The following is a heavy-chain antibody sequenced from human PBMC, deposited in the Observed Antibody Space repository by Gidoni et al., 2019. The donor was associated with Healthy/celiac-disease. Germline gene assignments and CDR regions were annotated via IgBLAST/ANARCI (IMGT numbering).Heavy chain of an antibody. J-gene: IGHJ4*02. CDR3: ARGGFGYCSGGSCFTPIGY. D-gene: IGHD2-15*01. CDR2: ISYDGSNK. Sequence: QVQLVESGGGVVQPGRSLSLSCSASGFTFRRYAMHWVRQAPGKGLEWVAVISYDGSNKYYADTVKGRFTISRDNSKNTLYLQMNSLRAEDTAVYYCARGGFGYCSGGSCFTPIGYWGQGTLVTVSS. CDR1: GFTFRRYA. V-gene: IGHV3-30*04.